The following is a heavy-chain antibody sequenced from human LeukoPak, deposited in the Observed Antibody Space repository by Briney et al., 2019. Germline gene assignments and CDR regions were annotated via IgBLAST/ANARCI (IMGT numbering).Heavy chain of an antibody. CDR2: INDRGKNT. CDR3: AIDPPHYPDTKYLDY. J-gene: IGHJ4*02. Sequence: GGSLRLSCAASGFTFNNYGMTWFRQVPGKGLEWVSTINDRGKNTHYPDSVKGRFTISRDNSRNTLYLQMNSLRAEDTALYFCAIDPPHYPDTKYLDYWGQGTLVTVSS. CDR1: GFTFNNYG. V-gene: IGHV3-23*01. D-gene: IGHD3-22*01.